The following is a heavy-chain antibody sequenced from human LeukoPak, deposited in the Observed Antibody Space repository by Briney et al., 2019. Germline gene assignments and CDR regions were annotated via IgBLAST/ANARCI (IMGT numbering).Heavy chain of an antibody. Sequence: GGSLRLSCAASGFSFTDYSMSWVRRAPGKGLEWVSYISSSGSTIYYADSVKGRFTISRDNAKNSLYLQMNSLRAEDTAVYYCARDPGSRAPSLSYYYDSSGYFDYWGQGTLVTVSS. D-gene: IGHD3-22*01. V-gene: IGHV3-11*01. J-gene: IGHJ4*02. CDR1: GFSFTDYS. CDR3: ARDPGSRAPSLSYYYDSSGYFDY. CDR2: ISSSGSTI.